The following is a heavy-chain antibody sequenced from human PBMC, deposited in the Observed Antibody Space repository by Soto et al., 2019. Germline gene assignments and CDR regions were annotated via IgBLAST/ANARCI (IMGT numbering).Heavy chain of an antibody. D-gene: IGHD3-3*01. CDR2: IYYSGGT. V-gene: IGHV4-31*03. CDR3: GRWWSGSRQGFDP. J-gene: IGHJ5*02. Sequence: QVQLQESGPGLVKPSQTLSLTCTVSGGSISSGDYYWSWIRQHPGKGLEWIGYIYYSGGTYYNPSLKSRVAISVDTSKNQFSLKLSSVTAADTAVYYCGRWWSGSRQGFDPWGQGTLVTVSS. CDR1: GGSISSGDYY.